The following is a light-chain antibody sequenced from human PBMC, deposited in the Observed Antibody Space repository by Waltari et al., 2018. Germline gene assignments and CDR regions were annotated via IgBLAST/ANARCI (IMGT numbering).Light chain of an antibody. CDR3: QKYGSLPAT. CDR1: QIVSRY. J-gene: IGKJ1*01. CDR2: DGS. Sequence: EIVLPQSPGTMSLSPGERDTLSFRARQIVSRYLAWYQQKPGQAPRLLIYDGSSRATGIPDTFSGSGSGTDFSLTISRLEPEDFAVYYCQKYGSLPATFGQGTKVEIK. V-gene: IGKV3-20*01.